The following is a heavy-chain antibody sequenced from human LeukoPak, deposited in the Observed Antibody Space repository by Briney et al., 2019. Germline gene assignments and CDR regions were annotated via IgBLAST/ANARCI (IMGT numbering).Heavy chain of an antibody. V-gene: IGHV3-48*03. D-gene: IGHD2-21*02. Sequence: GGSLRLSCAASGFIFRNYDMNWARQAPGKGLEWVSFISSSGTGTRIYYVDSVKGRFTTSRDDATNSLYLEMNVLRAEDTAVYYCARDFCGGDCYSSWGQGTLVTVSS. CDR3: ARDFCGGDCYSS. CDR1: GFIFRNYD. J-gene: IGHJ5*02. CDR2: ISSSGTGTRI.